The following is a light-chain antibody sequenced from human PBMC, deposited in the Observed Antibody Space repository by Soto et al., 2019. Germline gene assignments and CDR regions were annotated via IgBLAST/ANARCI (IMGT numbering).Light chain of an antibody. CDR3: SSYTSSSTVV. Sequence: QSALTQPASVSGSPGQSITISCTGTSSDVGGYNYVSWYQQHPGKAPKLMIYEVSKRPSGVPNRFSGSKSGNTASLTISGLQAEDEGDYYCSSYTSSSTVVFGGGTKVTVL. V-gene: IGLV2-14*01. CDR1: SSDVGGYNY. CDR2: EVS. J-gene: IGLJ2*01.